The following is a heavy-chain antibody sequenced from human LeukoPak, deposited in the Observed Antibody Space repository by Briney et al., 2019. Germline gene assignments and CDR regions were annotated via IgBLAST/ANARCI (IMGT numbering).Heavy chain of an antibody. CDR1: GYTFTNYD. CDR2: MNPNSGNI. Sequence: ASVKVSCKASGYTFTNYDINWVRQASGQGLEWVGYMNPNSGNIDYAQKFQGRVTITRDTSISTVYMELSSLRSEDTAVYYCTRDRWGGGYTSRGMDVWGKGTTVTISS. D-gene: IGHD5-12*01. CDR3: TRDRWGGGYTSRGMDV. V-gene: IGHV1-8*03. J-gene: IGHJ6*04.